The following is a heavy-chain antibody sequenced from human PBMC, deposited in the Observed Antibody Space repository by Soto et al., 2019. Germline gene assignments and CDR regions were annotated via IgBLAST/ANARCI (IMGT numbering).Heavy chain of an antibody. Sequence: EVQLVESGGGLVKPGGSLRLSCAASGFTFSSYSMNWVRQAPGKGLEWVGRIRNKANSYTTEYAASVKGRFTISRDDSQNSLYLQLNSLKTEDTAVYYCARGGYCSTTSCHSDYHGMDVWGQGTTVTVSS. V-gene: IGHV3-72*01. CDR1: GFTFSSYS. D-gene: IGHD2-2*01. J-gene: IGHJ6*02. CDR2: IRNKANSYTT. CDR3: ARGGYCSTTSCHSDYHGMDV.